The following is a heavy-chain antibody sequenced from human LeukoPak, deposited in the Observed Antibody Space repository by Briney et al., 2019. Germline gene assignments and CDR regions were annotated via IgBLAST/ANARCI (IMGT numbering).Heavy chain of an antibody. V-gene: IGHV3-74*01. J-gene: IGHJ3*02. Sequence: GGSLRLSCAASGFTFSNYWMHWVRQAPGKGLVWVSRINSDGSSTSYADSVKGRFTISGNNAKNTLYLQMNSLTAEDTAMYYCARDWVAGVPFDAFDIWGQGTMVSVSS. CDR3: ARDWVAGVPFDAFDI. D-gene: IGHD3-10*01. CDR1: GFTFSNYW. CDR2: INSDGSST.